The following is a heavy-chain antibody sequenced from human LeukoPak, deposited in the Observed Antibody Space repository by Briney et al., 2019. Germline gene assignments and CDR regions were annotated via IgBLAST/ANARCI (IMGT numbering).Heavy chain of an antibody. D-gene: IGHD3-22*01. CDR2: ISSSSSYI. V-gene: IGHV3-21*01. CDR1: GFTFSSYS. Sequence: GGSLRLSCAASGFTFSSYSMNWVRQAPGKGLEWVSSISSSSSYIYYEDSVKGRFTISRDNAKNSLYLQMNSLRAEDTAVYYCAREAYYYDSSGYHDAFDIWGQGTMVTVSS. CDR3: AREAYYYDSSGYHDAFDI. J-gene: IGHJ3*02.